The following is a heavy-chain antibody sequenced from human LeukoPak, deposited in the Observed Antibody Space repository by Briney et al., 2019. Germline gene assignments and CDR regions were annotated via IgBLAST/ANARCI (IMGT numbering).Heavy chain of an antibody. CDR3: ARAVTTVRFDP. V-gene: IGHV4-30-4*01. CDR2: IYYSGST. J-gene: IGHJ5*02. D-gene: IGHD4-11*01. CDR1: GGSISSGDYY. Sequence: PSETLSFTCTVSGGSISSGDYYWSWIRQPPGKGLEWIGYIYYSGSTYYNPSLKSRVTISVDTSKNQFSLKLSSVTAADTAVYYCARAVTTVRFDPWGQGTLVTVSS.